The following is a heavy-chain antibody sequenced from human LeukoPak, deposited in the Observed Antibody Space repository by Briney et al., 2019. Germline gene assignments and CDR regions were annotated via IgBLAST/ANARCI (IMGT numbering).Heavy chain of an antibody. Sequence: GGSLRLSCAASGFTVSSNYMSWVRQAPGKGLEWVSVIYSGGSTYYADSVKGRFTISRDNSKNTLYLQMNSLRAEDTAVYYCAREPHSGSYFDYWGQGTLVTASS. J-gene: IGHJ4*02. CDR1: GFTVSSNY. V-gene: IGHV3-53*01. CDR2: IYSGGST. CDR3: AREPHSGSYFDY. D-gene: IGHD1-26*01.